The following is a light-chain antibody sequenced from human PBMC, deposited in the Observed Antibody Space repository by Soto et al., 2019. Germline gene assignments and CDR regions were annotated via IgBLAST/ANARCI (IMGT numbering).Light chain of an antibody. CDR2: EVS. J-gene: IGLJ1*01. CDR1: SSDVGGYNY. Sequence: QSVLTQPASVSGSPGQSITISCTGTSSDVGGYNYVSWYQQHPGKAPKLMIYEVSNRPSGVSNRFSGSKSGNTASLTISGLQAEDEADYYCSSYAGNNNYVFGTGNKVTVL. V-gene: IGLV2-14*01. CDR3: SSYAGNNNYV.